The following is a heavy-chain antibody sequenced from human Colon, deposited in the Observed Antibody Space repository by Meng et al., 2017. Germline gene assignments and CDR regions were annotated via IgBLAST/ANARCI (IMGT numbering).Heavy chain of an antibody. CDR1: GFTFSSYA. V-gene: IGHV3-21*01. CDR3: ARDLSSGSYGGGFDY. CDR2: ISFSGSYI. J-gene: IGHJ4*02. Sequence: EVQLVESGGGLVKHGGSLRLSWAAYGFTFSSYAMNWVRQAPGKGLEWVSSISFSGSYIYYADSVRGRFTISRDNAKNSVYLQMNSLRAEDTAVYYCARDLSSGSYGGGFDYWGQGTLVTVSS. D-gene: IGHD1-26*01.